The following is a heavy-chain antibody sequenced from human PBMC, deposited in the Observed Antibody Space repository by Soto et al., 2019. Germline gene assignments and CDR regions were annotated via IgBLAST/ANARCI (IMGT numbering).Heavy chain of an antibody. Sequence: GGSLRLSCAASGFTFSSYGMHWVRQAPGKGLEWVAVIWFDGSNKFYADSVKGRFTISRDNSKNAVSLQMNSLRDEDSAAYYCATTGPYWGQGTLVTVSS. J-gene: IGHJ4*02. V-gene: IGHV3-33*01. CDR3: ATTGPY. CDR1: GFTFSSYG. CDR2: IWFDGSNK.